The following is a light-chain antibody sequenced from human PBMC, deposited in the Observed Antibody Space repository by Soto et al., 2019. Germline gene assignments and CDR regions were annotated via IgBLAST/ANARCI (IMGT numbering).Light chain of an antibody. CDR1: QSVSSN. Sequence: EIVMTLSPATLAVSPGERATLSCRASQSVSSNLAWYQQKPGQAPRLLIYGASTRATGIPARFSGSGSGTDFTLTISRLEPEDFAVYYCQQYGSSPGITFGQGTRLEIK. CDR3: QQYGSSPGIT. J-gene: IGKJ5*01. V-gene: IGKV3-15*01. CDR2: GAS.